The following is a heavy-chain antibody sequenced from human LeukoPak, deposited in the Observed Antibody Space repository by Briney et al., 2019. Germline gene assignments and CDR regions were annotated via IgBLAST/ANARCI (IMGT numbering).Heavy chain of an antibody. Sequence: SETLSLTCTVSGGSISSYYWSWIRQSPGKGLECIGNIHYSGSTNYNPSLKSRVTISLGTSKNQFSLKLSSVTAADTAVYYCARLNYDSSGYFWDCFDYWGQGTLVTVSS. D-gene: IGHD3-22*01. CDR3: ARLNYDSSGYFWDCFDY. J-gene: IGHJ4*02. V-gene: IGHV4-59*08. CDR1: GGSISSYY. CDR2: IHYSGST.